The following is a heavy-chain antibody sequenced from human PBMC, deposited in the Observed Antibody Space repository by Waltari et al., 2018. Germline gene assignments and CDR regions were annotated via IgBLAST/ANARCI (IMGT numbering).Heavy chain of an antibody. V-gene: IGHV1-24*01. J-gene: IGHJ3*02. Sequence: QVQLVQSGAEVKKPGASVKVSCKVSGYTLTELYMHWVRQAPGNGLEWRGGYDPEDGETIYAQKCQGRVTMTEDTSTDTAYMELSSLRSEDTAVYYCATSYQYDSSGYYKRGAFDIWGQGTMVTVSS. D-gene: IGHD3-22*01. CDR3: ATSYQYDSSGYYKRGAFDI. CDR2: YDPEDGET. CDR1: GYTLTELY.